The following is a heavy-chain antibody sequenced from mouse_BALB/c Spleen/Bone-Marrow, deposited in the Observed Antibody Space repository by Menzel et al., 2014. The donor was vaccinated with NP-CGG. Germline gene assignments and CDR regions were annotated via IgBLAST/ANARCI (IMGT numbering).Heavy chain of an antibody. J-gene: IGHJ2*01. CDR2: IWGDGIT. CDR3: AREGNYFDY. CDR1: GFSLXVYG. Sequence: VKLVESGPGLVAPSQSLSITCTVSGFSLXVYGVNWVRQPPGKGLEWLGMIWGDGITDYSSALKSRLSISKDDSKSQVFLKMNSLQTDDTARYYCAREGNYFDYWLQCSTLTVSS. V-gene: IGHV2-6-7*01.